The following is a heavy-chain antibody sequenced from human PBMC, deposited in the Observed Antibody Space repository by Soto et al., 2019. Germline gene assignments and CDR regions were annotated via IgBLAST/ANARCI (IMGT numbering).Heavy chain of an antibody. CDR3: ARRGYSGYETPVH. J-gene: IGHJ4*02. CDR1: GYSFTSYW. V-gene: IGHV5-51*01. CDR2: IYPGDSDT. D-gene: IGHD5-12*01. Sequence: GESLKICCKVSGYSFTSYWIGGVCQMPGKGLEWMGIIYPGDSDTRYSPSFQGQVTISADKSISTAYLQWSSLKASDTAMYYCARRGYSGYETPVHWGQGPLVTVS.